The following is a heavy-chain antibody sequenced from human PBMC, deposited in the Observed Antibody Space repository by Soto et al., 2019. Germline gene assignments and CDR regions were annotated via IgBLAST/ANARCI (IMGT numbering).Heavy chain of an antibody. D-gene: IGHD2-21*02. V-gene: IGHV3-33*01. CDR3: ARDDVSMVTTFLDY. CDR2: IWHDGSNE. CDR1: GFPFNNYA. Sequence: VGSLRLSCAASGFPFNNYAMHWVRQAPGKGLEWVAVIWHDGSNEHYADSVKGRFRIARDNSNNTLYLQMNSLRGEDTALHYCARDDVSMVTTFLDYWGRGTLVTVSS. J-gene: IGHJ4*02.